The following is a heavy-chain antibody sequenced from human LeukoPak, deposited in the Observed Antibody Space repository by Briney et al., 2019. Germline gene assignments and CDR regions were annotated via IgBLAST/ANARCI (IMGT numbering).Heavy chain of an antibody. CDR1: GFTFGDYA. V-gene: IGHV3-49*04. Sequence: QPGRSLRLSCTASGFTFGDYAMSWVRQAPGKGLEWEGFIRSKAYGGTTEYAASVKGRFTISRDDSKSIAYLQMNSLKTEDTAVYYCTRLERHDYGDYNWFDPWGQGTLVTVSS. D-gene: IGHD4-17*01. CDR3: TRLERHDYGDYNWFDP. J-gene: IGHJ5*02. CDR2: IRSKAYGGTT.